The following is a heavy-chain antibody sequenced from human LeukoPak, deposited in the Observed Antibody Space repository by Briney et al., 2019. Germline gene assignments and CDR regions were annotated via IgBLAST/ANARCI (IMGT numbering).Heavy chain of an antibody. V-gene: IGHV3-13*01. CDR3: ARAHVAAGLAFDI. CDR2: IGIPGDT. D-gene: IGHD6-25*01. Sequence: GGSLRLSCAASGFTFSGYDMHWLRQATGKGLEWVSGIGIPGDTYYPGSVKGRFSISRENAKNSFYLQMNSLRAEDTAVYYCARAHVAAGLAFDIWGQGTMVTVSS. CDR1: GFTFSGYD. J-gene: IGHJ3*02.